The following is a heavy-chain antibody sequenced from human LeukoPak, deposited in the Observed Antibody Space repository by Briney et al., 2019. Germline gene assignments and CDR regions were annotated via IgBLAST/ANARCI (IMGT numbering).Heavy chain of an antibody. Sequence: PWGSLRLSCAASGITFTNAWLTWVRQAPGKGLEWVGRVKTRGDGGAADYAAPVKGRFTISRDDSTKTLYLQMNSLKTEDTAVYYCTTDRMIYATNWAVSWFDPWGQGTLVTVSS. CDR2: VKTRGDGGAA. J-gene: IGHJ5*02. CDR3: TTDRMIYATNWAVSWFDP. CDR1: GITFTNAW. V-gene: IGHV3-15*01. D-gene: IGHD2-8*01.